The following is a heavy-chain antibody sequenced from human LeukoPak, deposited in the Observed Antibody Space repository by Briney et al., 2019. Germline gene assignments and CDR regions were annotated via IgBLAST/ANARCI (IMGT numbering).Heavy chain of an antibody. Sequence: GGSLRLSCAASGFTFSSYWMTWVRQAPGKGLEWVSGISWNSGSIGYADSVKGRFTISRDNAKNSLYLQMNSLRAEDTAVYYCARDPKGYCSGGSCYPVPYGMDVWGQGTTVTVSS. V-gene: IGHV3-20*04. D-gene: IGHD2-15*01. J-gene: IGHJ6*02. CDR2: ISWNSGSI. CDR3: ARDPKGYCSGGSCYPVPYGMDV. CDR1: GFTFSSYW.